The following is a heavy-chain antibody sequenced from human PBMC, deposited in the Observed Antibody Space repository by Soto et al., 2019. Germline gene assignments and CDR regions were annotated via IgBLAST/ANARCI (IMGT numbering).Heavy chain of an antibody. J-gene: IGHJ6*02. Sequence: GASVKVSCKASGYTFTGYYMHWVRQAPGQGLEWMGWINPNSGGTDYAQKFQGWVTMTRDTSISTAYMELSRLRSDDTAVYYCARGARGYYYGMDVWGQGTTVTVSS. V-gene: IGHV1-2*04. CDR2: INPNSGGT. CDR3: ARGARGYYYGMDV. CDR1: GYTFTGYY. D-gene: IGHD1-26*01.